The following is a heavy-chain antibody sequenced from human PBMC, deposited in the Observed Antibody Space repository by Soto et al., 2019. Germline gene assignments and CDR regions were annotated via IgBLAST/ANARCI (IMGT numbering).Heavy chain of an antibody. V-gene: IGHV4-59*01. CDR1: GGSISSYY. CDR3: ARDWYSGYYYYGMDV. J-gene: IGHJ6*02. CDR2: IYYSGST. D-gene: IGHD3-10*01. Sequence: SETLSLTCTVSGGSISSYYWSWIRQPPGKGLEWIGYIYYSGSTNYNPSLKSRVNISVDTSKNKFSMKLSSVTAADTALFFFARDWYSGYYYYGMDVWGQGTTVTVSS.